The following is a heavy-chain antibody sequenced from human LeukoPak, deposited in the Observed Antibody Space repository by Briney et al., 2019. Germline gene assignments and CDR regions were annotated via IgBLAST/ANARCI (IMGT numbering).Heavy chain of an antibody. CDR3: AREMARGVRNWFDP. CDR1: GFTFSSYE. D-gene: IGHD3-10*01. J-gene: IGHJ5*02. V-gene: IGHV3-48*03. CDR2: ISSSGSTI. Sequence: PGGSLRLSCAASGFTFSSYEMNWVRQAPGRGLEWVSYISSSGSTIYYADSVKGRFTISRDNAKNSLYLQMNSLRAEDTAVYYCAREMARGVRNWFDPWGQGTLVTVSS.